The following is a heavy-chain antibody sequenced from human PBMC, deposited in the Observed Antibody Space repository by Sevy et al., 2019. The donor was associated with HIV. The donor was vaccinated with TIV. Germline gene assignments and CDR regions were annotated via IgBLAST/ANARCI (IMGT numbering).Heavy chain of an antibody. V-gene: IGHV3-49*04. J-gene: IGHJ4*02. D-gene: IGHD1-1*01. Sequence: GGSLRLSCTTSGFTFGDFAMSWVRQAPGKGLEWVAFLRNIALGGTLDNAASVKGRFNTSRDDSKGMAYLQMNDLKSEETGVYYCTHWKGANSIFDYWGQGALVTVSS. CDR3: THWKGANSIFDY. CDR2: LRNIALGGTL. CDR1: GFTFGDFA.